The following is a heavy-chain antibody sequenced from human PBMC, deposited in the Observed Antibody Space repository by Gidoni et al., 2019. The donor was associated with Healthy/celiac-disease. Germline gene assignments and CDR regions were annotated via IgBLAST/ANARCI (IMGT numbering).Heavy chain of an antibody. CDR2: IWYDGSNK. CDR1: GFPFSSYG. V-gene: IGHV3-33*01. Sequence: QVQLVASVGGVVQPGRSLRLSCAASGFPFSSYGMHWVRQAPGKGLEGVAVIWYDGSNKYYADSVKGRFTISRDKSKNTLYLQMNSLRAEDTAVYYCARGLGGALAVAGTGFDYWGQGTLVTVSS. CDR3: ARGLGGALAVAGTGFDY. D-gene: IGHD6-19*01. J-gene: IGHJ4*02.